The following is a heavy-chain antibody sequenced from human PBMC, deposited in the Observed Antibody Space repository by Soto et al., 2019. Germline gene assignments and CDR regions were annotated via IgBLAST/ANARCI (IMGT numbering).Heavy chain of an antibody. CDR1: GFTFSDYY. J-gene: IGHJ4*02. V-gene: IGHV3-72*01. D-gene: IGHD1-7*01. CDR3: VRSLPGTTSFDY. CDR2: SRDKGNSYST. Sequence: EVQLVESGGNLVQPGGSLRLSCAGSGFTFSDYYIDWVRQAPGKGLEWVGRSRDKGNSYSTDYGASVRGRFTVSRDGSKNPLYLQMNSLETGDTALYYCVRSLPGTTSFDYWGRGPLVTVSS.